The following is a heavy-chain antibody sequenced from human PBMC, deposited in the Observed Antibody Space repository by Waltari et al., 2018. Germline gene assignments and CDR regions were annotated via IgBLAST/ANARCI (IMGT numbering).Heavy chain of an antibody. D-gene: IGHD7-27*01. CDR3: AAVGLLNWGTFDY. J-gene: IGHJ4*02. CDR2: FGAADGET. CDR1: GYTLTELS. V-gene: IGHV1-24*01. Sequence: QVQLVQSGAEVKKPGASVKVSCRVSGYTLTELSIHWVRQAPGEGLEWMGGFGAADGETIYAPTFQGRVNMTEDPSTDTAYMELTSLRSEDTAIYYCAAVGLLNWGTFDYWGQGTLVTVSS.